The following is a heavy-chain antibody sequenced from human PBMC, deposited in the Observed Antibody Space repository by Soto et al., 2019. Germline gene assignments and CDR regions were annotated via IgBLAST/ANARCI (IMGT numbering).Heavy chain of an antibody. D-gene: IGHD1-26*01. CDR2: IWYDGSNK. J-gene: IGHJ3*01. CDR1: GFTFSSYG. Sequence: ESGGGVVQPGRSLRLSCAASGFTFSSYGMHWVRQAPGKGLEWVAVIWYDGSNKYYADSVKGRFTISRDNSKNKLYLQMNRLRAEDTAVYYCARERGGSYNGLVAFDLWGQGTMVTVSS. V-gene: IGHV3-33*01. CDR3: ARERGGSYNGLVAFDL.